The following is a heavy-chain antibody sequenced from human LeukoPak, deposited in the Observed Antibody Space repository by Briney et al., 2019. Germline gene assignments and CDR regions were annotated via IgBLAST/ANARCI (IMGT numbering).Heavy chain of an antibody. CDR3: AKDSVRGSGWYFGIDY. CDR2: IRYDGSKE. CDR1: QFTFNTYG. J-gene: IGHJ4*02. D-gene: IGHD6-19*01. Sequence: PGGSLRLSCAASQFTFNTYGMHWVRQAPGKGLEWVAFIRYDGSKEYYSDSVKGRFTISRDNSKNTLYLQMNSLRAEDTALYYCAKDSVRGSGWYFGIDYWGQGTLVTVSS. V-gene: IGHV3-30*02.